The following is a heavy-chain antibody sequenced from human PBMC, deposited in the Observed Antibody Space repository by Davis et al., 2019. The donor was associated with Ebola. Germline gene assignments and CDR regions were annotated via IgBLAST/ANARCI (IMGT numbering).Heavy chain of an antibody. J-gene: IGHJ3*02. Sequence: GESLKISCAASGFTFSSYAMSWVRQAPGKGLEWVSAISGSGGSTYYADSVKGRFTISRDNSKNTLYLQMNSLRAEDTAVYYCARIYCSGGSCRYVHDAFDIWGQGTMVTVSS. CDR3: ARIYCSGGSCRYVHDAFDI. CDR1: GFTFSSYA. D-gene: IGHD2-15*01. CDR2: ISGSGGST. V-gene: IGHV3-23*01.